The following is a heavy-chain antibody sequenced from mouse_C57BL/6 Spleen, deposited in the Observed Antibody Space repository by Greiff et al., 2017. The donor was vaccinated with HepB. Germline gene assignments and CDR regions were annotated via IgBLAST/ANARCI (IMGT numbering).Heavy chain of an antibody. V-gene: IGHV5-9-1*02. J-gene: IGHJ3*01. Sequence: EVKLVESGEGLVKPGGSLKLSCAASGFTFSSYAMSWVRQTPEKRLEWVAYISSGGDYIYYADTVKGRFTISRDNARNTLYLQMSSLKSEDTAMYYCTREADYDVPFAYWGQGTLVTVSA. CDR3: TREADYDVPFAY. CDR1: GFTFSSYA. CDR2: ISSGGDYI. D-gene: IGHD2-4*01.